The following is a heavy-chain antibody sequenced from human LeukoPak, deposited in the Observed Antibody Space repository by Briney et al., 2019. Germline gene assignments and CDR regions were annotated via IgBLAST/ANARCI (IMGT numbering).Heavy chain of an antibody. Sequence: GGSLRLSCAASGFTFSSYAMSWVRQIPGKGLEWVSAISGSDAGTYYADSVKGRFTISRDNAKNSLYLQMNSLRAEDTAVYYCARDRVTAIYYYYYMDVWGKGTTVTVSS. J-gene: IGHJ6*03. CDR2: ISGSDAGT. CDR3: ARDRVTAIYYYYYMDV. V-gene: IGHV3-23*01. CDR1: GFTFSSYA. D-gene: IGHD2-21*02.